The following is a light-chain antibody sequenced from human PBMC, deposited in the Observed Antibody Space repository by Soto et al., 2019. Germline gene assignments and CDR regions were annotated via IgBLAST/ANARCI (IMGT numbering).Light chain of an antibody. V-gene: IGKV3-20*01. Sequence: EIVLTQSPGTLSLSPGERATLTCRASQSVSRNYLAWYQQKPGQAPRLLIYAASSRATGIPDRFSGSGSGTDFTLTISRLDPKDFAVYHCQQYHRSPWTFGQGTKVEIK. CDR1: QSVSRNY. CDR3: QQYHRSPWT. J-gene: IGKJ1*01. CDR2: AAS.